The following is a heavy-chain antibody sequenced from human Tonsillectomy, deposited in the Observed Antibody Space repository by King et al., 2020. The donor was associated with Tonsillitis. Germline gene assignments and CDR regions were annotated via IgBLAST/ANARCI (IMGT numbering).Heavy chain of an antibody. CDR3: AKDLRYGDHGNWYYGMDV. CDR1: GFTFNNYG. J-gene: IGHJ6*02. D-gene: IGHD4-17*01. Sequence: VQLVESGGGVVQPGRSVRLSCAASGFTFNNYGMHWVRQAPGKGLEWVAVISYDGSNKYYADSVKGRFTISRDNSKNTLYLQMNSLRAEDTAVYYCAKDLRYGDHGNWYYGMDVWGQGTTVTVSS. V-gene: IGHV3-30*18. CDR2: ISYDGSNK.